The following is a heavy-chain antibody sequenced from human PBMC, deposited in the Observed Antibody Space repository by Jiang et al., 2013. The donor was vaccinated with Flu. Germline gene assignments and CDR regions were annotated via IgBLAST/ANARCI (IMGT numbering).Heavy chain of an antibody. CDR3: ATYGDYTGGYFDY. V-gene: IGHV4-31*02. CDR2: IYYSGST. Sequence: LEWIGYIYYSGSTYYNPSLKSRVTISVDTSKNQFSLKLSSVTAADTAVYYCATYGDYTGGYFDYWGQGTLVTVSS. J-gene: IGHJ4*02. D-gene: IGHD4-17*01.